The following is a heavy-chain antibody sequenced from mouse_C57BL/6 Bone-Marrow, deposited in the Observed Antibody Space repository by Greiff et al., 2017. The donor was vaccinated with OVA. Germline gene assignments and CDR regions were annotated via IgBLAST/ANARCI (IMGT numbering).Heavy chain of an antibody. Sequence: EVQGVESGGGLVKPGGSLKLSCAASGFTFSDYGMHWVRQAPEKGLEWVAYISSGSSTIYYADTVKGRFTISRDNAKNTLFLQMTSLRSEDTAMYYCARRGRYGSSSYYFDYWGQGTTLTVSS. D-gene: IGHD1-1*01. CDR2: ISSGSSTI. CDR3: ARRGRYGSSSYYFDY. J-gene: IGHJ2*01. V-gene: IGHV5-17*01. CDR1: GFTFSDYG.